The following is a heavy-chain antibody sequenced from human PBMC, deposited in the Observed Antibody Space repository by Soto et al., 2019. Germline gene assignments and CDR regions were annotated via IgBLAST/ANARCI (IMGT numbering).Heavy chain of an antibody. CDR2: IVVGSGNT. V-gene: IGHV1-58*02. Sequence: ASVKVSCKASGFTFTSSAMQWVRQARGQRLEWIGWIVVGSGNTNYAQKFQERVTITRDMSTSTAYMELSSLRSEDTAVYYCAASRDYVPLTDFDYWGQGTLVTVSS. J-gene: IGHJ4*02. CDR3: AASRDYVPLTDFDY. CDR1: GFTFTSSA. D-gene: IGHD4-17*01.